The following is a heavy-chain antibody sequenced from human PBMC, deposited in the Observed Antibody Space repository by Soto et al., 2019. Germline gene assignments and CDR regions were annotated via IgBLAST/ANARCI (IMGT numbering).Heavy chain of an antibody. J-gene: IGHJ4*02. D-gene: IGHD3-10*01. CDR3: VIDDAARGFGELDY. CDR1: GFAFSPAW. V-gene: IGHV3-15*01. CDR2: IKSKTSGETR. Sequence: PGGSLRLSCAASGFAFSPAWMTWVRQAPGKGLEWVALIKSKTSGETRAYAAPVKGRFTISRDDSENTVFLQMDSLKTEDTAVYYRVIDDAARGFGELDYWGRGTLVTVSS.